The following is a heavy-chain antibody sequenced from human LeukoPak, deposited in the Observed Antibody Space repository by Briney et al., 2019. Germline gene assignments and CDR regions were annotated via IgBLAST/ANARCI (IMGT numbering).Heavy chain of an antibody. CDR2: ISYDGSNK. V-gene: IGHV3-30*18. Sequence: GGSLRLSCAASGFTFSSYGMHWVRQAPGKGLEWVAIISYDGSNKFYGDSVKGRFTISRDNSKNTLYLQMNSLRAEDTAMYYCTKSPFSSSWYAPHDYWGQGTLVTVSS. CDR1: GFTFSSYG. CDR3: TKSPFSSSWYAPHDY. J-gene: IGHJ4*02. D-gene: IGHD6-13*01.